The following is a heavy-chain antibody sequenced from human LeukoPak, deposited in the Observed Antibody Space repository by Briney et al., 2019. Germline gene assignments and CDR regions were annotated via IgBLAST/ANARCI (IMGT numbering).Heavy chain of an antibody. Sequence: GGSLRLSCAASGFTFSDYYLSWIRQAPGKGLEWISYISSSGRTIYYADSVKGRFTISRDNAKNSLYLQMNSLRAEDTAVYYCATTRGVRGVNYDYWGQGTLVTVSS. CDR2: ISSSGRTI. CDR1: GFTFSDYY. CDR3: ATTRGVRGVNYDY. V-gene: IGHV3-11*04. D-gene: IGHD3-10*01. J-gene: IGHJ4*02.